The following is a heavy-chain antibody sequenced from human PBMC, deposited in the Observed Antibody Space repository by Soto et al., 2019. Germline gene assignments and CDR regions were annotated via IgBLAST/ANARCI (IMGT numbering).Heavy chain of an antibody. J-gene: IGHJ4*02. CDR3: AKKAVLAAISRLHYFDF. D-gene: IGHD2-15*01. V-gene: IGHV3-23*01. Sequence: GESLRPSCPASVFTFSSYPMSWVRQAPGKGLECVSAISGSGGITYYADSVKGRFTISRDNSKNTLFLQMNSLRAEDTAVYYCAKKAVLAAISRLHYFDFWGQGTLVTVSS. CDR1: VFTFSSYP. CDR2: ISGSGGIT.